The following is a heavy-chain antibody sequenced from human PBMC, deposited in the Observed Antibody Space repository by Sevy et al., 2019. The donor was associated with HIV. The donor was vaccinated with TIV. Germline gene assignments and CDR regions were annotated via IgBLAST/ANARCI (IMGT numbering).Heavy chain of an antibody. CDR2: INTDGESI. CDR1: GFTFSDYY. Sequence: GGSLRLSCAASGFTFSDYYMSWIRQAPGKGLVWVSHINTDGESIRYADSVKGRFTISRDNAKNTLYLQVNSLRAEDTAVYYCARGTRGTFGNWGQGTLITVSS. V-gene: IGHV3-74*01. CDR3: ARGTRGTFGN. D-gene: IGHD1-26*01. J-gene: IGHJ4*02.